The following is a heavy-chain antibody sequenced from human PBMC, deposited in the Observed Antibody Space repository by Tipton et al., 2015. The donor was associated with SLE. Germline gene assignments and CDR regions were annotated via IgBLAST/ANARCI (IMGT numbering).Heavy chain of an antibody. CDR1: GLTFSSYA. J-gene: IGHJ4*02. CDR3: AREIGDYGDYVPFFDY. CDR2: ISYDGSNK. V-gene: IGHV3-30*04. D-gene: IGHD4-17*01. Sequence: RSLRLSCAASGLTFSSYAMHWVRQAPGKGLEWVAVISYDGSNKYYADSVKGRLTISRDNSKNTLYLQMNSLRAEDTAVYYCAREIGDYGDYVPFFDYWGQGTLVTVSS.